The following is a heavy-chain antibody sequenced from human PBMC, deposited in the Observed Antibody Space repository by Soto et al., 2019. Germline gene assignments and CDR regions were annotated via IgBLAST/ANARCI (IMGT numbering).Heavy chain of an antibody. CDR2: IWYDVSNK. Sequence: GGSLRLSCAASGFTFSSYGMHWVRQAPGKGLEWVAVIWYDVSNKYYADSVKGRFTISRDNSKNTLYLQMNSLRAEDTAVYYCARSLVGYCSGGRCYSKVDYYYYGMDVWGQVTRVSVSS. V-gene: IGHV3-33*01. J-gene: IGHJ6*02. CDR1: GFTFSSYG. D-gene: IGHD2-15*01. CDR3: ARSLVGYCSGGRCYSKVDYYYYGMDV.